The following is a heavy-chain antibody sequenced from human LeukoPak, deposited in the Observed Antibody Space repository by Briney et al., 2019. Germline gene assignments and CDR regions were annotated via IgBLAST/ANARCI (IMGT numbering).Heavy chain of an antibody. CDR1: GGSISNYY. V-gene: IGHV4-59*01. Sequence: PSDTLSLTCTVSGGSISNYYWSWIRHPPGKGLQWIGYISYTENTDYNPSLRSRVTISVDTSKNQFSLTLTSVTAADTAVYYCTREPDTVTGGVWGQGTRVTVSS. CDR3: TREPDTVTGGV. J-gene: IGHJ4*02. CDR2: ISYTENT. D-gene: IGHD4-17*01.